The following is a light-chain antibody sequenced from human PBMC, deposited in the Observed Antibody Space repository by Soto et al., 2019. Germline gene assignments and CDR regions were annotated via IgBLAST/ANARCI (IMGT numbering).Light chain of an antibody. V-gene: IGLV2-11*01. Sequence: QSVLTQPRSVSGSPGQSVTISCTGTSSDVGCYDYVSWYQHHPGTAPKLMIYDVSMRPSGVPDRFSGSKSGNTASLTISGLQAEDEADYYCCSYAGSYTFYVFGTGTKVTVL. CDR1: SSDVGCYDY. CDR2: DVS. CDR3: CSYAGSYTFYV. J-gene: IGLJ1*01.